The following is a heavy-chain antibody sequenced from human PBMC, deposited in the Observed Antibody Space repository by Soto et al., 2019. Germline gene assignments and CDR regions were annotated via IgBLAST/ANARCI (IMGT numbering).Heavy chain of an antibody. CDR1: GFTFTNSA. Sequence: GASVKVSCKASGFTFTNSAVQWVRQARGQRLEWIGWIGVGSGSTKYAQKFQERVTITRDMSTTTAYMELSSLRSEDTAMYYCAAELGRENTAYWGQGTLVTVSS. D-gene: IGHD2-21*02. J-gene: IGHJ4*02. CDR2: IGVGSGST. CDR3: AAELGRENTAY. V-gene: IGHV1-58*01.